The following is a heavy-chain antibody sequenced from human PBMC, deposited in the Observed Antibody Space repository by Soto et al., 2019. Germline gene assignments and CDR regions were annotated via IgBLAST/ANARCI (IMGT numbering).Heavy chain of an antibody. D-gene: IGHD2-15*01. V-gene: IGHV3-21*01. CDR2: ISSSSSYI. J-gene: IGHJ4*02. CDR1: GFTFSSHS. CDR3: ARDRNPGGYCSGGSCYGADY. Sequence: GGPLRLSCAASGFTFSSHSMNWVSQAPGKGLEWVSSISSSSSYIYYADSVKGRFTISRDNAKNSLYLQMSSLRAEDTAVYYCARDRNPGGYCSGGSCYGADYWGQGTLVTVSS.